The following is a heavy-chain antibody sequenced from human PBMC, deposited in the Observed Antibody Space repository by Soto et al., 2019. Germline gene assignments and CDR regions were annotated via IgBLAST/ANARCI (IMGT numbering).Heavy chain of an antibody. CDR2: IYPGDSDT. CDR3: ARPTVYDILTGSSYFDY. V-gene: IGHV5-51*01. Sequence: PGESLKIACMGSGYSFTSYWIGWVRQMPGKGLEWMGIIYPGDSDTRYSPSFQGQVTISADKSISTAYLQWSSLKASDTAMYYCARPTVYDILTGSSYFDYWGKGTLVTVSS. CDR1: GYSFTSYW. D-gene: IGHD3-9*01. J-gene: IGHJ4*02.